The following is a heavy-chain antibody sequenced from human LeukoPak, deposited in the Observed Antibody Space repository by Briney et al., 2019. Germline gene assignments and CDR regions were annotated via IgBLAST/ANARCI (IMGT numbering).Heavy chain of an antibody. CDR1: GGSISSYY. CDR2: IYYSGST. D-gene: IGHD6-13*01. Sequence: PSETLSLTCTVSGGSISSYYWSWIRQPPGKGLEWIGYIYYSGSTNYNPSLKSRVTISVDTSKNQFSLKLSSVTAADTAVYYCARASGYSSSWAAFDIWGQGTMVTVSS. V-gene: IGHV4-59*01. CDR3: ARASGYSSSWAAFDI. J-gene: IGHJ3*02.